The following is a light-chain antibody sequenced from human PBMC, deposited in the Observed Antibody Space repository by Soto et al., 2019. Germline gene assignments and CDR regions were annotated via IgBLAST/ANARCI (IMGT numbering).Light chain of an antibody. CDR3: SSYTSSSSYV. CDR1: SSDVGGYKY. Sequence: QSALTQPASVSGSPGQSITISCTGTSSDVGGYKYVSWYQQHPDKAPKLIIYDVTNRPSGISNRFSGSKSGNTASLTISGXXXXXXXDYYCSSYTSSSSYVFGTGTKLTVL. J-gene: IGLJ1*01. CDR2: DVT. V-gene: IGLV2-14*01.